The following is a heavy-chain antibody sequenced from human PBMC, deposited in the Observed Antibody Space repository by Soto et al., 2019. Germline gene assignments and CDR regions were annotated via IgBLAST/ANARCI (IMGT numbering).Heavy chain of an antibody. D-gene: IGHD6-6*01. CDR3: AKRPKAGRPVDV. J-gene: IGHJ6*04. CDR1: GFTFTSYS. V-gene: IGHV3-23*01. CDR2: INPSGDTT. Sequence: EVQLSESGGGLVQPGGSLRLSCAASGFTFTSYSMSWVRQAPGKGLEWVSAINPSGDTTDYADSVKVRLTISRDKSKNTLYLQMDSLRAEDTATYYCAKRPKAGRPVDVWGKGTTVTVSS.